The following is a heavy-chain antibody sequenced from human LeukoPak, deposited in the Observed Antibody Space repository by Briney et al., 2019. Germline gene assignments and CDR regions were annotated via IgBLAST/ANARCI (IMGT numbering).Heavy chain of an antibody. D-gene: IGHD2-21*01. V-gene: IGHV3-15*01. CDR2: IKSNGDDGAI. CDR3: LWWDY. J-gene: IGHJ4*02. CDR1: GFTFNAAW. Sequence: GGSLRLSCVASGFTFNAAWMSWVRQAPGKGLEWVGRIKSNGDDGAIDYAASVKGRFTISRDESKKTVYLQMNSLKTEDTAVYYCLWWDYWGQGTLVTVSS.